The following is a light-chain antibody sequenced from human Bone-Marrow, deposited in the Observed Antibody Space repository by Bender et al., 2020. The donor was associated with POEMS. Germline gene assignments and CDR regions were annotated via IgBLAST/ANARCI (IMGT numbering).Light chain of an antibody. CDR3: CSYAGNSTYVV. J-gene: IGLJ2*01. V-gene: IGLV2-23*02. CDR1: SSDVGSYNF. Sequence: QSALTQPASVSGSPGQSITISCTGTSSDVGSYNFVFWYQEHPGKAPKLMIYEVTKRPSGVSNRFSGSKSGNTASLTISGLQAEDEANYYCCSYAGNSTYVVFGGGTKLTVL. CDR2: EVT.